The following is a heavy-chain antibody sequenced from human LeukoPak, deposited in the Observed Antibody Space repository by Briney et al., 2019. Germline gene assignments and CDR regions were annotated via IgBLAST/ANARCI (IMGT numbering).Heavy chain of an antibody. D-gene: IGHD5-18*01. Sequence: GGSLRLSCAASGFTFSSYWMHWVRQTPGKWLEWVGRIKSKKFGETTDYAAPVKGRFTISRDDSKNMLYLQMNSLKTEDTAVFYCTASDTPGVDYWGQGTLLTVSS. CDR2: IKSKKFGETT. J-gene: IGHJ4*02. CDR3: TASDTPGVDY. CDR1: GFTFSSYW. V-gene: IGHV3-15*01.